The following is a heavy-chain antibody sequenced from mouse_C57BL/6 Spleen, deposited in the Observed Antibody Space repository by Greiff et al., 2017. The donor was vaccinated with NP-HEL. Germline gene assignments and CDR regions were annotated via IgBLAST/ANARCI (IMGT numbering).Heavy chain of an antibody. D-gene: IGHD1-1*01. J-gene: IGHJ3*01. CDR1: GYTFTDYY. V-gene: IGHV1-26*01. Sequence: EVQLQQSGPELVKPGASVKISCKASGYTFTDYYMNWVKQSHGKSLEWIGDINPNNGGTSYNQKFKGKATLTVDKSSSTAYMELRSLTSEDSAVYYCARGYYYGSSLAWFAYWGQGTLVTVSA. CDR2: INPNNGGT. CDR3: ARGYYYGSSLAWFAY.